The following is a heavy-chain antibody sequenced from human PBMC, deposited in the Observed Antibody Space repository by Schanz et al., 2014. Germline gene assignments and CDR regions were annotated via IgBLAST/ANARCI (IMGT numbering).Heavy chain of an antibody. CDR3: VRDLGGVQTDY. V-gene: IGHV3-33*01. CDR1: GFTFSRYG. Sequence: QVQLVESGGGVVQPGRSLRLSCAASGFTFSRYGMHWVRQAPGKGLEWVAATRYDGNNKYYVDSVKGRFTISRDNSKNTLYLQVNSLRAEDTAVYYCVRDLGGVQTDYWGQGTLVTVSS. J-gene: IGHJ4*02. CDR2: TRYDGNNK. D-gene: IGHD2-8*01.